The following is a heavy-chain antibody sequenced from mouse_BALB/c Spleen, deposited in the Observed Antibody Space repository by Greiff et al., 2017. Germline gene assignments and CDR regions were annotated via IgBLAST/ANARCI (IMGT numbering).Heavy chain of an antibody. CDR1: GYTFTDYY. J-gene: IGHJ2*01. CDR3: ARRGYADY. CDR2: VNPYNGGT. D-gene: IGHD3-2*02. Sequence: EVQLQQSGPELVKPGASVKMSCKASGYTFTDYYMDWVKQSHGESFEWIGRVNPYNGGTSYNQKFKGKATLTVDKSSSTAYMELNSLTSEDSAVYYCARRGYADYWGQGTTLTVSS. V-gene: IGHV1-19*01.